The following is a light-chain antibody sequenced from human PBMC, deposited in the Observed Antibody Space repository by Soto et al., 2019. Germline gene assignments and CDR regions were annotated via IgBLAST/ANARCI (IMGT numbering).Light chain of an antibody. CDR2: GAS. Sequence: ETVLTPSPGPLSLSPGERATLPCRASQSVSSSYLAWYQQKPGQAPRLFIYGASSRATGIPDRFSGSGSGTDFTLTISRLEPEDFAVYYCQQCGTSPRTFGQGTKVDIK. CDR3: QQCGTSPRT. CDR1: QSVSSSY. V-gene: IGKV3-20*01. J-gene: IGKJ1*01.